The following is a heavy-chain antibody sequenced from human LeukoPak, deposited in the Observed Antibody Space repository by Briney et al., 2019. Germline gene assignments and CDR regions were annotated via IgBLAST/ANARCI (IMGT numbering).Heavy chain of an antibody. CDR2: INPYSGGT. D-gene: IGHD1-26*01. CDR3: ASPARDSGSYTNDAFDI. V-gene: IGHV1-2*02. J-gene: IGHJ3*02. CDR1: GYTFTDSY. Sequence: GASVKVSCKVSGYTFTDSYMHWVRQAPGQGLEWMGWINPYSGGTRYAQKFQGRVTMTRDTSISTAYMELSSLRSDDTAVYYCASPARDSGSYTNDAFDIWGQGTMVTVSS.